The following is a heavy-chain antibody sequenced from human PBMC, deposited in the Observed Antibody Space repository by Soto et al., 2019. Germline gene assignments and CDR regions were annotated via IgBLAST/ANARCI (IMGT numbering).Heavy chain of an antibody. V-gene: IGHV3-64D*08. CDR1: GITFRNYA. D-gene: IGHD3-9*01. Sequence: GGSLRLSCSVSGITFRNYAMHWVRQAPGRGLEYVSGITSDGDNTWHADSVKDRFTISRDNSDDTLYLQMSSLGVEDTAKYYGVKGNQLIRYYFECWGTGPMVTVSS. CDR3: VKGNQLIRYYFEC. CDR2: ITSDGDNT. J-gene: IGHJ6*04.